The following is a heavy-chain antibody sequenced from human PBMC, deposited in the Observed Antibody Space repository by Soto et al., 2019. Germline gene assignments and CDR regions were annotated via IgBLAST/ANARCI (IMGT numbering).Heavy chain of an antibody. CDR1: GFTFSGSA. CDR2: IRSKANSYAT. D-gene: IGHD4-17*01. J-gene: IGHJ4*02. Sequence: EVQLVESGGGLVQPGGSLKLSCAASGFTFSGSAMHWVRQASGKGLEWVGRIRSKANSYATAYAASVKGRFTISRDDSKNTAYLQMTSLKTEDTAVYYCTRVGMTTVTTSFDYWGQGTLVTVSS. V-gene: IGHV3-73*01. CDR3: TRVGMTTVTTSFDY.